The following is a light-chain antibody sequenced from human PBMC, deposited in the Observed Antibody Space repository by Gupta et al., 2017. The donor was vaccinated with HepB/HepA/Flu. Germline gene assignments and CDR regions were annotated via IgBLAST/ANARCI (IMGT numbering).Light chain of an antibody. CDR1: EIIPNY. V-gene: IGKV1-8*01. CDR3: QQYYSYPPT. CDR2: GVS. J-gene: IGKJ2*01. Sequence: AIRMTPSPSSFSASTGDRVTITCRASEIIPNYLAWYQQKPGNAPKLLIFGVSTLQSGAPSRFSGSGPGTDFTLTISRLQSEDFATYYCQQYYSYPPTFGHGTKPEIK.